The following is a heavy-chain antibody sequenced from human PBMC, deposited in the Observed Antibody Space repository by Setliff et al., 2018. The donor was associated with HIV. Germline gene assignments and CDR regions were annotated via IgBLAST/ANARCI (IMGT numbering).Heavy chain of an antibody. D-gene: IGHD6-13*01. CDR1: GYSISSGYY. J-gene: IGHJ5*02. V-gene: IGHV4-38-2*01. CDR2: IYHNGIT. CDR3: ARRQQLVRLFWFDP. Sequence: SETLSLTCGVSGYSISSGYYWGWIRQPPGKGLEWIGSIYHNGITYYNPSLKSRVTISVDTSKNQFSLKLSSVTAADTAVYYCARRQQLVRLFWFDPWGQGTLVTDSS.